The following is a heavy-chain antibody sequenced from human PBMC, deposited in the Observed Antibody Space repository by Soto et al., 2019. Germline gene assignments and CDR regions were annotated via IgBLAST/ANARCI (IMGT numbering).Heavy chain of an antibody. J-gene: IGHJ3*02. CDR2: INSDGRST. D-gene: IGHD6-19*01. Sequence: GRSLRLSCAASGFTFSNYWMHWVRQAPGKGLVWVSRINSDGRSTNYADSVKGRFTISRDNAKNTLYLQMNSLRAEDTAVYYCARDRLAGTHDAFDIWGQGTMVTVSS. CDR3: ARDRLAGTHDAFDI. CDR1: GFTFSNYW. V-gene: IGHV3-74*01.